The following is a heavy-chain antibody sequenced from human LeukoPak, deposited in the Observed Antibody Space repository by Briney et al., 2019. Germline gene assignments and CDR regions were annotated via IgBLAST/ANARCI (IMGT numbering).Heavy chain of an antibody. J-gene: IGHJ4*02. CDR1: SGSISPSY. D-gene: IGHD3-10*02. CDR3: ARYNRNNVYVFDY. Sequence: PSQTLSLTCTVSSGSISPSYWSWLRQPPGKTLEWLGYVYYSGTTNYNPSLESRVTMSVDTSKNQFSLSLNFVTAADTAVYYCARYNRNNVYVFDYWGQGVLVTVSS. V-gene: IGHV4-59*01. CDR2: VYYSGTT.